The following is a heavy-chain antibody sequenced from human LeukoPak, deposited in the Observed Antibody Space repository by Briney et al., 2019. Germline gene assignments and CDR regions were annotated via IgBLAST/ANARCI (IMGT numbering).Heavy chain of an antibody. V-gene: IGHV4-34*01. CDR3: ARARSLTVRLFDY. CDR1: GESFNTSY. J-gene: IGHJ4*02. CDR2: INHSGRA. D-gene: IGHD6-6*01. Sequence: SDTLSLTGTFQGESFNTSYWTCIRKPPGKGLNWIRAINHSGRANSNPSLKSRVSISVDMSRHEFSLKLTSVTAADTAVFYCARARSLTVRLFDYWSQGTLVTVSS.